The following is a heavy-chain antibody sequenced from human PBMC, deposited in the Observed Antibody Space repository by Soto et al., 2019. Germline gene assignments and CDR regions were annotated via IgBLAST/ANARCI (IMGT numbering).Heavy chain of an antibody. D-gene: IGHD3-22*01. V-gene: IGHV5-51*01. CDR3: ARQDYYDSSGYFPFDY. CDR2: IYPGDSDT. J-gene: IGHJ4*02. CDR1: GYSFTSYW. Sequence: PGESLKISCKGSGYSFTSYWIGWVRQMPGKGLEWMGIIYPGDSDTRYSPSFQGQVTISADKSISTAYLQWSSLKASDTAMYYCARQDYYDSSGYFPFDYWGQGTLVTVSS.